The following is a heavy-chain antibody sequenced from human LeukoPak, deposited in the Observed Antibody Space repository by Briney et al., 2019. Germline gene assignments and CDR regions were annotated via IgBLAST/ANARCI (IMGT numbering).Heavy chain of an antibody. CDR3: VSPRGFSYGYFDY. CDR1: GGSISSSSAY. CDR2: IYYSKNT. D-gene: IGHD5-18*01. J-gene: IGHJ4*02. V-gene: IGHV4-39*01. Sequence: KSSETLSLTCTVSGGSISSSSAYWGRIRQPPGKGLEWIGSIYYSKNTYYNPSLKSRVTISADTSKNQFSLTLSSVSATDTAVYYCVSPRGFSYGYFDYWGQGTLVTVSS.